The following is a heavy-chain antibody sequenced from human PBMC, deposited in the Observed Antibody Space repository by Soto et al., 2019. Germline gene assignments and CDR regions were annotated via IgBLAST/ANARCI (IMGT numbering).Heavy chain of an antibody. CDR1: GFTFRNYA. Sequence: QVQLVESGGGVVQPGRSLRLSCAASGFTFRNYAMHCVRQAPGKGLECVAVISYDGGNKFYRDYVKGRFTISRDNSKNTLYLQINSLRYEDTAVYYCARGDREDIAVVIGVRPGEYGVDVWGQGTTVTVSS. V-gene: IGHV3-30-3*01. CDR3: ARGDREDIAVVIGVRPGEYGVDV. D-gene: IGHD2-15*01. J-gene: IGHJ6*02. CDR2: ISYDGGNK.